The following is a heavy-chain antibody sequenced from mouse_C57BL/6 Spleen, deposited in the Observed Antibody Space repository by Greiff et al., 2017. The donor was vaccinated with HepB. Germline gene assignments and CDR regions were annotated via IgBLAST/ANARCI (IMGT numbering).Heavy chain of an antibody. Sequence: VQLQQSGAELARPGASVKLSCKASGYTFTSYGISWVKQRTGQGLEWIGEIYPRSGNTYYNEKFKGKATLTADKSSSTAYRELRSLTSEDSAVYVWAREDSSGYVFAYWGQGTLVTVSA. CDR1: GYTFTSYG. V-gene: IGHV1-81*01. CDR3: AREDSSGYVFAY. J-gene: IGHJ3*01. CDR2: IYPRSGNT. D-gene: IGHD3-2*02.